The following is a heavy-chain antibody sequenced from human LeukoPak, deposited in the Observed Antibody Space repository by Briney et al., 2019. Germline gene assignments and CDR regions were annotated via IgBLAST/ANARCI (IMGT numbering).Heavy chain of an antibody. CDR3: ARGRTGYMDV. Sequence: ASVKVSCKASGYTFAGYYMHWARQAPGQGLEWMGRINPNSGGTNYAQKFQGRVTMTRDTSISTAYMELSRLRSDDTAVYYCARGRTGYMDVWGKGTTVTVSS. D-gene: IGHD3/OR15-3a*01. CDR1: GYTFAGYY. CDR2: INPNSGGT. J-gene: IGHJ6*03. V-gene: IGHV1-2*06.